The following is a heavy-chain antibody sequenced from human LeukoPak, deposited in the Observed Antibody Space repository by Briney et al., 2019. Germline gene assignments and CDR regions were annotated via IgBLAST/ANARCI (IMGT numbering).Heavy chain of an antibody. J-gene: IGHJ6*02. CDR2: ISVSGTTR. D-gene: IGHD2/OR15-2a*01. V-gene: IGHV3-48*03. CDR3: ARVGLLSMVIYYYYGMDV. CDR1: EFTFSSYE. Sequence: PGGSPRLSCAASEFTFSSYEMNWVRQAPGKGLEWVSYISVSGTTRYYADSVMGRFTISRDNAENSVYLQMNSLRAEDTAVYYCARVGLLSMVIYYYYGMDVWGQGTTVTVSS.